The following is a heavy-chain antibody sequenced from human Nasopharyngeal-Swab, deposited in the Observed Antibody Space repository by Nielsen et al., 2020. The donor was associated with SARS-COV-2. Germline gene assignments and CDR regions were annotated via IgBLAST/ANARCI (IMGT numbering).Heavy chain of an antibody. Sequence: SEPLSPPCTVSGSPMISYYWSWFRQPPAKGLEWIGYVFNSGSTEYSPSLKRRATLSVDTSNNQFSLKLSSVTAADTAVYFCARVQVDDDFWTGYHFDYWGQGTLVTVSS. CDR2: VFNSGST. V-gene: IGHV4-59*01. J-gene: IGHJ4*02. D-gene: IGHD3/OR15-3a*01. CDR3: ARVQVDDDFWTGYHFDY. CDR1: GSPMISYY.